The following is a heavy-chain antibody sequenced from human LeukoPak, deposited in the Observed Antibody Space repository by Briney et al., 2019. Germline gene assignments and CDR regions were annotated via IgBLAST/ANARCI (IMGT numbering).Heavy chain of an antibody. CDR2: ISSSSSYI. Sequence: GGSLRLSCAASGFTFSSYSMNWVRQAPGKGLEWVSSISSSSSYIYYADSVKGRFTISRDNAKNSLYLQMNSLRAEGTAVYYCARAGRYSSGWCDYWGQGTLVTVSS. D-gene: IGHD6-19*01. J-gene: IGHJ4*02. CDR1: GFTFSSYS. CDR3: ARAGRYSSGWCDY. V-gene: IGHV3-21*01.